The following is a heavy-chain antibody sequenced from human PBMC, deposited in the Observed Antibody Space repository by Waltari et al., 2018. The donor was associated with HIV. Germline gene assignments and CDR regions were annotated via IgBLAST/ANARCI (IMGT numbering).Heavy chain of an antibody. V-gene: IGHV4-34*02. D-gene: IGHD3-3*01. CDR1: HGGSFSSYY. CDR3: ARGPHTSIFGVVKYFQP. CDR2: IDHSGGT. J-gene: IGHJ1*01. Sequence: QQWGTGLLMPSETLTITCAAYHGGSFSSYYYTWIRQSPGSGLEWIGEIDHSGGTNYNPSLKSRVTISVDTSKNQFSLKLTSVTAADTGLYYCARGPHTSIFGVVKYFQPWGQGTLVTVSS.